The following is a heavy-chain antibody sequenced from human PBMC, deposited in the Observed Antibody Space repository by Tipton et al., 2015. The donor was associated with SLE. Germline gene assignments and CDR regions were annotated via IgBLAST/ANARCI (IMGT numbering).Heavy chain of an antibody. D-gene: IGHD1-26*01. Sequence: TLSLTCTVSGVYISSGSYYWSWIRQPAGKGLEWIGRIYTSGYTNYNPSLKSRVSMSVDTSKNQFSLKLSSVTAADTAVYYCARDRDHASGRGWFDPWGQGTLVTVSS. CDR2: IYTSGYT. J-gene: IGHJ5*02. V-gene: IGHV4-61*02. CDR1: GVYISSGSYY. CDR3: ARDRDHASGRGWFDP.